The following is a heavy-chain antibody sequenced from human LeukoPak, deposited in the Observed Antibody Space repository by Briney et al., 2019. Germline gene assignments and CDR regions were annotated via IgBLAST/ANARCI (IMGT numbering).Heavy chain of an antibody. CDR2: VHLSGAS. CDR1: GGSILTTSW. CDR3: ARESGAFSPFGF. D-gene: IGHD1-26*01. V-gene: IGHV4-4*02. J-gene: IGHJ4*02. Sequence: SGTLSLTCAVSGGSILTTSWWSWVRQTPGKGLEWIGEVHLSGASNYNPSLKSRVSMSIGKSKNQLSLKLTSVTAADTAMYYCARESGAFSPFGFWGQGTLVTVSS.